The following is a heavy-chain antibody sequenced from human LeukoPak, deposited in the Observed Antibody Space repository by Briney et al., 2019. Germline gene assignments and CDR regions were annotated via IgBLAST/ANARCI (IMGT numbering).Heavy chain of an antibody. J-gene: IGHJ4*02. Sequence: ASVKVSCKASGYTVPSYFRHRVRQVPGQGLEWMGIINPTGGSTTYAQKFQGRVTMTRDTSTSTVYMELSSLRSDDTAVYYCARTAARRFDYWGQGTLVTVSS. CDR3: ARTAARRFDY. D-gene: IGHD6-6*01. CDR1: GYTVPSYF. CDR2: INPTGGST. V-gene: IGHV1-46*01.